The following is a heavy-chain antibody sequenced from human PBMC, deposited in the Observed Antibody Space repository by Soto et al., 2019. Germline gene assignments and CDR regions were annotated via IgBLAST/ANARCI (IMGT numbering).Heavy chain of an antibody. Sequence: SETLSLTCTVSGGSISSSSYYWGWIRQPPGKGLEWIGSIYYSGSTYYNPSLKSRVTISVDTSKNQFSLKLSSVTAADTAVYYCVGITIFGGAPFDPWGQGTLVTVSS. CDR2: IYYSGST. CDR1: GGSISSSSYY. V-gene: IGHV4-39*01. CDR3: VGITIFGGAPFDP. D-gene: IGHD3-3*01. J-gene: IGHJ5*02.